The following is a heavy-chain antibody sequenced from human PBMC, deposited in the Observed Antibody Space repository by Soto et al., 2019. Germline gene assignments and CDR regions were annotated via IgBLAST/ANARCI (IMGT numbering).Heavy chain of an antibody. CDR1: GFTFSDFY. Sequence: GGSLRLSCAASGFTFSDFYMSWVRQAPGKGLEWISYISSSGSLIYYADSVKGRFTISRDNANNSLYLQMNSLRVEDTAVYYCARGTGEIDNWGRGTLVTVSS. J-gene: IGHJ4*02. CDR2: ISSSGSLI. D-gene: IGHD3-10*01. CDR3: ARGTGEIDN. V-gene: IGHV3-11*01.